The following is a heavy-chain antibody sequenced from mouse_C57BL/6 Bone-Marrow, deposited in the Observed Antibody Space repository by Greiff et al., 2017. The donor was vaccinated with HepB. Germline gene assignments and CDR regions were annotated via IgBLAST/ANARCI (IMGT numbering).Heavy chain of an antibody. D-gene: IGHD2-4*01. V-gene: IGHV5-12*01. J-gene: IGHJ4*01. CDR2: ISNGGGST. Sequence: EVMLVESGGGLVQPGGSLKLSCAASGFTFSDYYMYWVRQTPEKRLEWVAYISNGGGSTYYPDTVKGRFTISRDNAKNTLYLQMSRLKSEDTAMYYCARHGLYYYDYDEAMDYWGQGTSVTVSS. CDR1: GFTFSDYY. CDR3: ARHGLYYYDYDEAMDY.